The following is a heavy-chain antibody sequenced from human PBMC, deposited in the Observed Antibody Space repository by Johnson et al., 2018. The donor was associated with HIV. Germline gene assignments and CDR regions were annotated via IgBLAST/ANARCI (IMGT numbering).Heavy chain of an antibody. CDR1: GFTFDDYG. J-gene: IGHJ3*02. D-gene: IGHD4-17*01. V-gene: IGHV3-66*01. Sequence: VQLVESGGGVVRPGGSLRLSCAGSGFTFDDYGMSWVRQAPGKGLEWVSVIDTAGSTCDAASVKGRFPISRDISKNTLYLQMNSLRVEDTAVYYCAKGADYADYEGAFDIWGQGTMVTVSS. CDR3: AKGADYADYEGAFDI. CDR2: IDTAGST.